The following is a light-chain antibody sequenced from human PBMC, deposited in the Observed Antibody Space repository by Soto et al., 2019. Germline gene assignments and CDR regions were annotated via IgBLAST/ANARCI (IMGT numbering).Light chain of an antibody. V-gene: IGKV1-39*01. CDR1: PSISNY. J-gene: IGKJ4*01. CDR2: AAS. Sequence: EIQMTQSPSSLSASVGDRVTITCRASPSISNYLNWYQHKPGKAPELLIYAASNLQTGAPSRFSGSGSGTDFTLTISSLQPEDSATYYCQETYSTPLTFGGGTKVEIQ. CDR3: QETYSTPLT.